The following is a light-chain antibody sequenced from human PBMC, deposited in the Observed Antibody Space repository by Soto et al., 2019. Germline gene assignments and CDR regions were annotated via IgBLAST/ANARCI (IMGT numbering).Light chain of an antibody. CDR2: AAS. Sequence: DIQMTQSPSSLSASVGDRVTITCRASQSIVTYLNWYLQKPGKAPKLLIYAASNLQSGVPSRFSGSGSGTDFTLTISSLQPEDFATYYCQQSFITPHTFGQGTKVDIK. J-gene: IGKJ2*01. CDR3: QQSFITPHT. CDR1: QSIVTY. V-gene: IGKV1-39*01.